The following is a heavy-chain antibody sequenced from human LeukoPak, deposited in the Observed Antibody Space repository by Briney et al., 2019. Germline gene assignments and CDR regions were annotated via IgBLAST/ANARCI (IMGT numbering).Heavy chain of an antibody. J-gene: IGHJ4*02. CDR2: INPNNGGT. V-gene: IGHV1-2*02. D-gene: IGHD3-22*01. CDR1: GYTFTSYY. CDR3: ARDVYYYDNSGALDY. Sequence: ASVKVSCKASGYTFTSYYMHWVRQAPGQGLEWMGWINPNNGGTKYVQKFQGRVTMTRDTSISTAYMELSRLRSDDTAVYYCARDVYYYDNSGALDYWGQGTLVTVSS.